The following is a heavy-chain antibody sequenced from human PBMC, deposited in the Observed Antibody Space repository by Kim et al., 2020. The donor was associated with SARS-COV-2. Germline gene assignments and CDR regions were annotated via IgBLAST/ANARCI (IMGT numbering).Heavy chain of an antibody. CDR1: GFTFSSYG. J-gene: IGHJ4*02. D-gene: IGHD5-18*01. CDR3: AKRGGRKIAMGGGIDY. V-gene: IGHV3-30*18. CDR2: ISYDGSNK. Sequence: GGSLRLSCAASGFTFSSYGMHWVRQAPGKGLEWVAVISYDGSNKYYADSVKGRFTISRDNSKNTLYLQMNSLRAEDTAVYYCAKRGGRKIAMGGGIDYWGQGTLVTVSS.